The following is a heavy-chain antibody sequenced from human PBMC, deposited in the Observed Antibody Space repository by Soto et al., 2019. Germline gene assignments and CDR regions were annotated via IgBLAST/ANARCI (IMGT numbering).Heavy chain of an antibody. D-gene: IGHD1-26*01. CDR2: VYNNGTT. J-gene: IGHJ4*02. V-gene: IGHV4-59*01. CDR3: VRGRGGSPSYDY. Sequence: WTWIRQPPGKGLEWIGFVYNNGTTYYNPSLTSRATISVDSSKNQFALKLNSVTAADTAVYYCVRGRGGSPSYDYWGQGTLVTVSS.